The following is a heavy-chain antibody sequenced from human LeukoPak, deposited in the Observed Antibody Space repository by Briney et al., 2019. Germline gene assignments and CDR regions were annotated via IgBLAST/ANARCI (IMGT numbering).Heavy chain of an antibody. CDR2: IYYSGST. D-gene: IGHD6-13*01. V-gene: IGHV4-59*01. Sequence: SETLSLTCTVSGGSISSYYWSWIRQPPGKELEWIGYIYYSGSTNYNPSLKSRVTISVDTSKNQFSLKLSSVTAADTAVYYCARSGTGYSSSWYPAQAFDIWGQGTMVTVSS. CDR1: GGSISSYY. CDR3: ARSGTGYSSSWYPAQAFDI. J-gene: IGHJ3*02.